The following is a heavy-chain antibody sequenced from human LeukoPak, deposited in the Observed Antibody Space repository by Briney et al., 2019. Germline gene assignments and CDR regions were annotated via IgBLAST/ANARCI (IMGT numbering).Heavy chain of an antibody. V-gene: IGHV3-33*01. Sequence: GRSLRLSCAASGFTFGRYGMHWVRQGPGKGLEWVAVIWYDGSKKYYPDSVKGRFTISRDNSKNTLYLQMNSLRAEDTAVYYCARDLRLGYYDSSFPDYWGQGTLVTVSS. D-gene: IGHD3-22*01. J-gene: IGHJ4*02. CDR2: IWYDGSKK. CDR3: ARDLRLGYYDSSFPDY. CDR1: GFTFGRYG.